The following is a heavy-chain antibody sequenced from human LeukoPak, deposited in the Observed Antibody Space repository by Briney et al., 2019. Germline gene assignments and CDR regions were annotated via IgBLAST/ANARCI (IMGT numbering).Heavy chain of an antibody. D-gene: IGHD6-13*01. CDR1: GGSISSYY. Sequence: SETLSLTCAVSGGSISSYYWSWIRQPPGKGLEWVGCISDSGSTNYNPSLKSRVTMSVDTSKNQFALKLSSVTAADTAFYYCARDLRIAATGDPIGYWGQGTLVTVSS. CDR3: ARDLRIAATGDPIGY. CDR2: ISDSGST. J-gene: IGHJ4*02. V-gene: IGHV4-59*01.